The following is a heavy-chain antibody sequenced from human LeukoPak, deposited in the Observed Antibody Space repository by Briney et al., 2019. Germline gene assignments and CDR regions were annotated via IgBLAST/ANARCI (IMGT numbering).Heavy chain of an antibody. J-gene: IGHJ3*02. CDR2: INHSGST. D-gene: IGHD2-15*01. V-gene: IGHV4-34*01. CDR1: GGSFSGYY. CDR3: ANRRRYCSGGSCYWRGAFDI. Sequence: SETLSLTCAVYGGSFSGYYWSWIRQPPGKGLEWIGEINHSGSTNYNPSLKSRVTISVDTSKNQSSLKLSSVTAADTAVYYCANRRRYCSGGSCYWRGAFDIWGQGTMVTVSS.